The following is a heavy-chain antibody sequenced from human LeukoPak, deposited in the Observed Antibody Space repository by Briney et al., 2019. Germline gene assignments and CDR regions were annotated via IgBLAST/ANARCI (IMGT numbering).Heavy chain of an antibody. CDR1: GFTFSSYG. J-gene: IGHJ4*02. CDR3: AKVSYRFFDY. Sequence: GRSLRLSCAASGFTFSSYGMHWVRQAPGKGLEWVAVISYDGSNKYYADSVKGRFTISRDNSKNTLYLQMNSLRAEDTAVYYCAKVSYRFFDYWGQGTLVTVSS. D-gene: IGHD2-21*01. CDR2: ISYDGSNK. V-gene: IGHV3-30*18.